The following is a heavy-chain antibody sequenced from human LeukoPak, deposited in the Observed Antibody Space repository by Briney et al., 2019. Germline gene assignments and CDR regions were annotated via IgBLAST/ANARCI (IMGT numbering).Heavy chain of an antibody. V-gene: IGHV3-30-3*01. Sequence: GGSLRLSCAASGFTFSSYAMHWVRQAPGKGLEWVAVISYDGSNKCYADSVKGRFTISRDNSKNTLYLQMNSLRAEDTAVYYCARTTSSGWYYFDYWGQGTLVTVSS. CDR3: ARTTSSGWYYFDY. D-gene: IGHD6-19*01. CDR2: ISYDGSNK. CDR1: GFTFSSYA. J-gene: IGHJ4*02.